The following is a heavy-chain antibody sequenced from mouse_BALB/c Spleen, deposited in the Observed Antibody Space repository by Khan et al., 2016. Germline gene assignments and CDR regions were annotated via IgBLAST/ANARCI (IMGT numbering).Heavy chain of an antibody. J-gene: IGHJ2*01. Sequence: EVQLVETGPGLVKPSQSLSLTCTVTGYSIASDYAWNWIRQFPGNKLEWMGFISYSGNTTYTPSFKSRISITRDTSKNQFYLQLNSVTSEDTATYYCARVYGGDFDYWGQGTTLTVSS. V-gene: IGHV3-2*02. CDR3: ARVYGGDFDY. CDR2: ISYSGNT. CDR1: GYSIASDYA. D-gene: IGHD1-1*01.